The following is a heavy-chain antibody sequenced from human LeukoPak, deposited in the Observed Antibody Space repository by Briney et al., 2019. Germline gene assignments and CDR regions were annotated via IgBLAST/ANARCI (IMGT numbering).Heavy chain of an antibody. Sequence: PSETLSLTCTVSGGSISSYYWSWIRQPPGKGLEWIGYIYYSGSTNYNPSLRGRVTISVDTSKNQFSLKLSSVTAADTAVYYCARVDSSGCYAHWYFDLWGRGTLVTVSS. CDR1: GGSISSYY. CDR3: ARVDSSGCYAHWYFDL. D-gene: IGHD3-22*01. V-gene: IGHV4-59*01. J-gene: IGHJ2*01. CDR2: IYYSGST.